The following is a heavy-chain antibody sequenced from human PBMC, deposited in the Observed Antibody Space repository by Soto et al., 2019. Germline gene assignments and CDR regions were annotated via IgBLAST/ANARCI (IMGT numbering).Heavy chain of an antibody. CDR1: GDSVSSNSAA. J-gene: IGHJ5*02. D-gene: IGHD6-6*01. CDR3: ARVRYSSSDEINLNWFDP. CDR2: TYYRSKWYN. V-gene: IGHV6-1*01. Sequence: PSQTLSLTCAISGDSVSSNSAAWNWIRQSPSRGLEWLGRTYYRSKWYNDYAVSVKSRITINPDTSKNQFSLQLNSVTPEDTAVYYCARVRYSSSDEINLNWFDPWGQGTLVTVSS.